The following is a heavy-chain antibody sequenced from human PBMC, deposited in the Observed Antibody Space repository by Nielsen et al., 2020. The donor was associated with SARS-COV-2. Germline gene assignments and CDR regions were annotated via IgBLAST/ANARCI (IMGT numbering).Heavy chain of an antibody. D-gene: IGHD4-17*01. CDR1: GFTFSTYA. J-gene: IGHJ6*02. Sequence: GESLKISCVASGFTFSTYAMTWVRQAPGKGLEWVSVISGSGGGSHYSDSVKGRFTISRDNSENSLYLQMNSLRAEDTAVYYCAKDGVIGYGDYPDYYGLDVWGQGTTVTVSS. V-gene: IGHV3-23*01. CDR3: AKDGVIGYGDYPDYYGLDV. CDR2: ISGSGGGS.